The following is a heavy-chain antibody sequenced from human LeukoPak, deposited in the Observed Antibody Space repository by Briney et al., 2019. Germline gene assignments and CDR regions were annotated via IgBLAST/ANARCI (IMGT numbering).Heavy chain of an antibody. CDR1: GASISSYY. J-gene: IGHJ4*02. CDR2: IYYSGST. D-gene: IGHD6-13*01. V-gene: IGHV4-59*08. CDR3: ARRTIAAASYYFDY. Sequence: SETLSLTCTVSGASISSYYWSWIRQRPRKGLEWIGYIYYSGSTNYNPSLKSRVTISVDTSKNQFSLKLSSVTAADTAVYYCARRTIAAASYYFDYWGQGTLVTVSS.